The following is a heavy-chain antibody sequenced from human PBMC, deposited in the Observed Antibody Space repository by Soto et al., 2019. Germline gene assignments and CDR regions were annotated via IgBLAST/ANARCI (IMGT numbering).Heavy chain of an antibody. CDR2: VSGENGHT. V-gene: IGHV1-18*01. CDR1: GYTFTTHG. J-gene: IGHJ5*02. Sequence: QVQLVQSGAEVKKPGASVKVSCKASGYTFTTHGISWVRQAPGQGLEWMGWVSGENGHTNYAQSLQGRATMTTDTSTNTAYMELRSLRSDDTAVYYCARDLGYCRSGTCYREWFDPWGQGTLVTVSS. D-gene: IGHD2-15*01. CDR3: ARDLGYCRSGTCYREWFDP.